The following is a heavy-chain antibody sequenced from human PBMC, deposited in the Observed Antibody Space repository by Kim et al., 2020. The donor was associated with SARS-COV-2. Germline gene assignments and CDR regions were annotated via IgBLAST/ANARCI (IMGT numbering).Heavy chain of an antibody. CDR3: AKDTMVRGVIYYYYGMDV. D-gene: IGHD3-10*01. J-gene: IGHJ6*02. V-gene: IGHV3-30*02. Sequence: KGRFTISRDNSKNTLYLQMNSLRAEDTAVYYCAKDTMVRGVIYYYYGMDVWGQGTTVTVSS.